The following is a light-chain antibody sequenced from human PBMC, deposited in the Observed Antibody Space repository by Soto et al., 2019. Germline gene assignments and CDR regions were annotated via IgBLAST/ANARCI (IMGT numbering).Light chain of an antibody. CDR3: CSYAGSRTYV. CDR2: EGS. J-gene: IGLJ1*01. V-gene: IGLV2-23*01. Sequence: QSVLTQPASVSGSPGQSITISCTGTSSDVGTYNLVSWYQHHPGKAPKLMIYEGSKRPSGVYNRFSGSKSGNTASLTNSGLQAEDEADYYCCSYAGSRTYVFVTGTKVTVL. CDR1: SSDVGTYNL.